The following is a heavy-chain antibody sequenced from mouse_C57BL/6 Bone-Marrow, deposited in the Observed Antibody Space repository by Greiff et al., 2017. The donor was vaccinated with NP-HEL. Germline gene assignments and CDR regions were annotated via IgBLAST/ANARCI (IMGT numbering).Heavy chain of an antibody. CDR1: GFTFSSYA. CDR3: ARDQRAWFAY. Sequence: DVQLVESGGGLVKPGGSLKLSCAASGFTFSSYAMSWVRQTPEKRLEWVATISDGGSYTYYPDNVKGRFTISRDNAKNNLYLQMSHLKSEDTAMYYCARDQRAWFAYWGQGTLVTVSA. V-gene: IGHV5-4*01. J-gene: IGHJ3*01. CDR2: ISDGGSYT.